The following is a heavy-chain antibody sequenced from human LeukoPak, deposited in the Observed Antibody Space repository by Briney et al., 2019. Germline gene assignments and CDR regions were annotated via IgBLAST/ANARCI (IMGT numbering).Heavy chain of an antibody. D-gene: IGHD6-13*01. CDR2: IYYSGST. CDR3: ARVRAAAGPFDY. Sequence: SETLSLTCTVSGGSISSYYWSWIRQPPGKGLEWIGYIYYSGSTNYNPSLKSRVTISVHTSKNQFSLKLSSVTAADTAVYYCARVRAAAGPFDYWGQGTLVTVSS. J-gene: IGHJ4*02. V-gene: IGHV4-59*01. CDR1: GGSISSYY.